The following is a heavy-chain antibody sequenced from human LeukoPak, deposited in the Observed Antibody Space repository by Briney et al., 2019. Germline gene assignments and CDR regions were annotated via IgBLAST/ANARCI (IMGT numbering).Heavy chain of an antibody. J-gene: IGHJ3*01. CDR1: GGSISGYY. V-gene: IGHV4-4*07. CDR2: IYTSGNT. CDR3: ARQSDSSGYYYLGAFDF. Sequence: SETLSLTCTASGGSISGYYWSWIRQPAGKGLEWIGRIYTSGNTNYNPSLKSRLTMSVDTSKNQFSLKLSSVTAADTAVYYCARQSDSSGYYYLGAFDFWGQGTMVTVSS. D-gene: IGHD3-22*01.